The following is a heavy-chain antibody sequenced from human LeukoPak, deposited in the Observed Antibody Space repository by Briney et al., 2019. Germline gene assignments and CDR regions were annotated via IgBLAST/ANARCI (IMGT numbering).Heavy chain of an antibody. CDR2: IIPILGIA. Sequence: GASVKVSCKASGGTFSSYAISWVRQAPGQGLEWMGRIIPILGIANYAQKFQGRVTITADKSTSTAYMELSSPRSEDTAVYYCARLGSVTTVYDYWGQGTLVTVSS. J-gene: IGHJ4*02. D-gene: IGHD4-11*01. CDR1: GGTFSSYA. CDR3: ARLGSVTTVYDY. V-gene: IGHV1-69*04.